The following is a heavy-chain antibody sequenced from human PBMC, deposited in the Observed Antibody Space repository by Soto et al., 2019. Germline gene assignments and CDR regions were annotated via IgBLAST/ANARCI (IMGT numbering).Heavy chain of an antibody. Sequence: QVQLQESGPGLVKPSQTLSLTCTVSGGSISSGDYYWSWIRQPPGKGLEWIGYIYYSGSTYYNPSLKSRVTISVDTSKNQFSRKLSSVTAADTAVYYCSRGYSSSTSCYKGLNYYYGIDVWGQGTTVTVSS. CDR3: SRGYSSSTSCYKGLNYYYGIDV. V-gene: IGHV4-30-4*01. CDR2: IYYSGST. D-gene: IGHD2-2*02. J-gene: IGHJ6*02. CDR1: GGSISSGDYY.